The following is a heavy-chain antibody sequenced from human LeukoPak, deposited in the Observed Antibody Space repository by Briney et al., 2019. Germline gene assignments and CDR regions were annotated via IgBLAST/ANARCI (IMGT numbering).Heavy chain of an antibody. Sequence: SETLSLTCTVSGGSLSSYYWSWIRQPPGNGLEWIGYIYYSGSTNYNPSLKSRVTISVDTSKNQFSLKLSSVSAADTAVYYCARDSGRSARGRWFDPWGQGTLVTVSS. CDR2: IYYSGST. D-gene: IGHD3-3*01. J-gene: IGHJ5*02. CDR1: GGSLSSYY. CDR3: ARDSGRSARGRWFDP. V-gene: IGHV4-59*01.